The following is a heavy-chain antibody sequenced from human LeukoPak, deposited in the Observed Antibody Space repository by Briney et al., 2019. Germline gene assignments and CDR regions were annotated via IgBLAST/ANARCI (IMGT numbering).Heavy chain of an antibody. CDR1: GGSFRGYY. V-gene: IGHV4-34*01. D-gene: IGHD3-10*01. J-gene: IGHJ6*03. CDR3: ARGNYYGSGSYFYYYYYMDV. CDR2: INHSGST. Sequence: SETLSLTFAFYGGSFRGYYWSWIRQPPGKGLEGMGEINHSGSTNYNPSLKSRVTISVDTSKNQFSLKLSSVTAAGTAVYYCARGNYYGSGSYFYYYYYMDVWGKGTTVTVSS.